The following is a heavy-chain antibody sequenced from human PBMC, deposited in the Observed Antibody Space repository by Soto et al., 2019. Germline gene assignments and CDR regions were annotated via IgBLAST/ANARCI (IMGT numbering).Heavy chain of an antibody. J-gene: IGHJ5*02. CDR1: GGSISSGGYY. V-gene: IGHV4-31*03. Sequence: SETLSLPCTVSGGSISSGGYYWSWIRQHPGKGLEWIGYIYYSGSTYYNPSLKRRVTISVDTSKNQFSLKLSSVTAADTAVYYCAREGCSSTSCYNWFDPWGQGTLVTVSS. CDR2: IYYSGST. D-gene: IGHD2-2*01. CDR3: AREGCSSTSCYNWFDP.